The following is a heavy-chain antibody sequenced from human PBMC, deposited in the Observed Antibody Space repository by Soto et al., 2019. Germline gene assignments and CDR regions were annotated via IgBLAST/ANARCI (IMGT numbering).Heavy chain of an antibody. CDR3: ARDLAVGSYLSYFDF. CDR2: ISANNVYT. V-gene: IGHV3-11*06. J-gene: IGHJ4*02. Sequence: GGSLRLSCAASGFTFTNYYISWIRQAPGKGLEWVSYISANNVYTNYADSVKGRFTISRDNGKNSVYLQMNGLRAEDTAVYYCARDLAVGSYLSYFDFWGQGALVTVSS. D-gene: IGHD1-26*01. CDR1: GFTFTNYY.